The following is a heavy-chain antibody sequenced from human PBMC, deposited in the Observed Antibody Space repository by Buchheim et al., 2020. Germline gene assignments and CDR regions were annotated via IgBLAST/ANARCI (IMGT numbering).Heavy chain of an antibody. Sequence: QLQLQETGPGLVKPSETLSLTCTVSGGSISSSSYYWGWIRQPPGKGLEWIGSIYYSGSTYYNPSLKSRFTISVDTSKNQFSLKLSSVTAADTAVYYGARLGEWFGEPHYFDYWGQGTL. CDR3: ARLGEWFGEPHYFDY. CDR2: IYYSGST. J-gene: IGHJ4*02. D-gene: IGHD3-10*01. CDR1: GGSISSSSYY. V-gene: IGHV4-39*01.